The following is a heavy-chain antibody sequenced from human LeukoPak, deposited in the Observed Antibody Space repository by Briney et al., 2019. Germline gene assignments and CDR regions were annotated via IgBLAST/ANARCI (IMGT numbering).Heavy chain of an antibody. D-gene: IGHD3-22*01. CDR3: ARAAYDSNGYTANHDY. CDR2: ISGSGDST. J-gene: IGHJ4*02. V-gene: IGHV3-23*01. CDR1: GFTFSSYA. Sequence: GGSLRLSCVVSGFTFSSYAMSWVRQAPGKGLEWVSAISGSGDSTYYADSVKGRFTISRDDPKNTLYLQMNNLRAEDTAVYYCARAAYDSNGYTANHDYWGQGTLVTVSS.